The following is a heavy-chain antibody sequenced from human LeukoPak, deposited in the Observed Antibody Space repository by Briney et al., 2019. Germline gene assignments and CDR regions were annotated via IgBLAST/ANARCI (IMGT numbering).Heavy chain of an antibody. D-gene: IGHD5-18*01. CDR3: AKAQAIFSYGQYYFDY. CDR2: ISGSGGTT. V-gene: IGHV3-23*01. J-gene: IGHJ4*02. Sequence: GGSLRLSCAASGFTFSNYAMSWVRQAPGRGLEWVSAISGSGGTTYYADSVKGRLTISRDNSKNTLYLQMNSLRAEDTAVFYCAKAQAIFSYGQYYFDYWGQGTLVTVSS. CDR1: GFTFSNYA.